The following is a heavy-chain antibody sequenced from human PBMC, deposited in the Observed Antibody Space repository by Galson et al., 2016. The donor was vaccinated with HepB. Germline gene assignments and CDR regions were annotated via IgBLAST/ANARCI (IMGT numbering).Heavy chain of an antibody. Sequence: SLRLSCAASGSIFRTYPMHWARQAPGKGLEWVAVISSDGSNEWYADSVKGRFTISRDNSQNTLYLQMSSLRAEDTAAYYCAREAERWNYLDYWGQGALVTVSS. CDR2: ISSDGSNE. D-gene: IGHD5-24*01. CDR1: GSIFRTYP. V-gene: IGHV3-30*04. CDR3: AREAERWNYLDY. J-gene: IGHJ4*02.